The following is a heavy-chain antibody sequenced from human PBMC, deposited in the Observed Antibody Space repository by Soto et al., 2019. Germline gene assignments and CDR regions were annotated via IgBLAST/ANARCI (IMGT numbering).Heavy chain of an antibody. J-gene: IGHJ6*02. CDR1: GFTFSSYG. V-gene: IGHV3-33*01. D-gene: IGHD6-19*01. CDR3: ARESQWLDRYYYYGMDV. Sequence: GGSLRLSCAASGFTFSSYGMHWVRQAPGKGLEWVAVIWYDGSNKYYADSVKGRFTISRDNSKNTLYLQMNSLRAEDTAVYYCARESQWLDRYYYYGMDVWGQGTTVTVSS. CDR2: IWYDGSNK.